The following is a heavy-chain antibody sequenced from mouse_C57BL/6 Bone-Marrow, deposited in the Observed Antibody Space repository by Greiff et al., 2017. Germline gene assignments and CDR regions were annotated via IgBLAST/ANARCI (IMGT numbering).Heavy chain of an antibody. Sequence: QVESGGDLVKPGGSLKLSCAASGFTFSSYGMSWVRQTPDKRLEWVATISSGGSYTYYPDSVKGRFTISRDNAKNTLYLQMSSLKSEDTAMYYCARHPLLPYYFDYWGQGTTLTVSS. V-gene: IGHV5-6*01. J-gene: IGHJ2*01. CDR2: ISSGGSYT. CDR3: ARHPLLPYYFDY. CDR1: GFTFSSYG. D-gene: IGHD1-1*01.